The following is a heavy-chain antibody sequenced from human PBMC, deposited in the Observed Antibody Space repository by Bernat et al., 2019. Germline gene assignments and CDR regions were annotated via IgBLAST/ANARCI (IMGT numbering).Heavy chain of an antibody. V-gene: IGHV3-7*03. CDR1: GFTFSSYW. CDR2: IKQDGSEK. J-gene: IGHJ6*02. CDR3: ARKRPLGQWLYYYYGMDV. D-gene: IGHD6-19*01. Sequence: EVQLVESGGGLVQPGGSLRLSCAASGFTFSSYWMSWVRQAPGKGLEWVANIKQDGSEKSYVDSVKGRFTISRDNAKNSLYLQMNSLRAEDTAVYYCARKRPLGQWLYYYYGMDVWGQGTTVTVSS.